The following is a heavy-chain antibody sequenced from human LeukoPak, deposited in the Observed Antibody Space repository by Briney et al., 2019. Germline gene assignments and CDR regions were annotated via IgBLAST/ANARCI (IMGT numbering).Heavy chain of an antibody. J-gene: IGHJ4*02. CDR1: GGSVTSTNW. D-gene: IGHD3-3*01. Sequence: SETLSLTCDVSGGSVTSTNWWTWVRQRPGKGLEWIGEVHLDGRANCNPALKRRLILSVDLPANRISVKLTSVTAADTAVYYCAREGGFYRPLDYSGQGTLVTVSS. CDR2: VHLDGRA. V-gene: IGHV4-4*02. CDR3: AREGGFYRPLDY.